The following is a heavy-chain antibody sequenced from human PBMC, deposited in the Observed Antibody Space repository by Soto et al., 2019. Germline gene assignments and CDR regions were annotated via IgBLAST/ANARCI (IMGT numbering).Heavy chain of an antibody. D-gene: IGHD1-1*01. CDR1: GFIFSGSA. CDR2: ISYDGNYK. J-gene: IGHJ2*01. CDR3: ASPYSTYWYFDL. V-gene: IGHV3-30-3*01. Sequence: PGGSLRLSCAASGFIFSGSAMHWVRQAPGKGLEWVAIISYDGNYKYYADSVTGRFTISRDNSKNTLYLQMNSLRPEDTAVYYCASPYSTYWYFDLWGRRTLVTVSS.